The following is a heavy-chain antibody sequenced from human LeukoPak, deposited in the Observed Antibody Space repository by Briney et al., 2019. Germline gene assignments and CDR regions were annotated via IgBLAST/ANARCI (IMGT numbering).Heavy chain of an antibody. J-gene: IGHJ4*02. CDR2: LTGGGGSA. V-gene: IGHV3-23*01. CDR3: AKPPRDTMTAAEN. CDR1: GSTFSNYA. D-gene: IGHD6-13*01. Sequence: PGGSLRLSCAASGSTFSNYAMSWVRQAPGKGLEWVSGLTGGGGSAKYADSVKGRFTISRDNSKNTFYLQMDGLRAEDTAVYYCAKPPRDTMTAAENWGQGALVTVSS.